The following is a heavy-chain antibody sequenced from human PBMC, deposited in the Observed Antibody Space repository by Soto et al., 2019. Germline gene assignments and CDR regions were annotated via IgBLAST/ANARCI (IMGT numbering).Heavy chain of an antibody. V-gene: IGHV3-23*01. CDR2: ISGSGGST. CDR1: GFTFSSYA. CDR3: AKDHCSSTSCYGNWFDP. Sequence: PGGSLRLSCAASGFTFSSYAMSWVRQAPGKGLEWVSAISGSGGSTYYADSVKGRFTISRDNSKNTLYLQMNSLRAEDTAVYYCAKDHCSSTSCYGNWFDPWGQGTLVTVSS. D-gene: IGHD2-2*01. J-gene: IGHJ5*02.